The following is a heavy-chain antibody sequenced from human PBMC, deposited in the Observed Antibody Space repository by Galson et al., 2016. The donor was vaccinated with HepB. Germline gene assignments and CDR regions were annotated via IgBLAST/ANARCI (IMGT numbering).Heavy chain of an antibody. D-gene: IGHD6-19*01. CDR1: GFNFSRFW. CDR3: TRGVRQWLVPYHYHGLDV. CDR2: IDFDGSKI. Sequence: SLRLSCAASGFNFSRFWMHWVRQVPGKGLVWVSRIDFDGSKISYADSVRGRFTISRDNAKKTLYLQMNSLRAEDTAVYYFTRGVRQWLVPYHYHGLDVWGQGTTVTVSS. V-gene: IGHV3-74*01. J-gene: IGHJ6*02.